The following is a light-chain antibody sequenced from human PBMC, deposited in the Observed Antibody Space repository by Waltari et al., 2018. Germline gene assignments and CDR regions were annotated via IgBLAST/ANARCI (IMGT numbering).Light chain of an antibody. CDR2: DVT. CDR3: SSFTSSSTLV. V-gene: IGLV2-14*03. CDR1: SSDVGGYAY. Sequence: QSALTQPASVSGSPGQSITISCLGTSSDVGGYAYVSWYKQHPGQPPKLMIYDVTNRPSGVSYRFSGSKSGNPASLTISGLQAEDEADYCCSSFTSSSTLVFGGGTELTVL. J-gene: IGLJ2*01.